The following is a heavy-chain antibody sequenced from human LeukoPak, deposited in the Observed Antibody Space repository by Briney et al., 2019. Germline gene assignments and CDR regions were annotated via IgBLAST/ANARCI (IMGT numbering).Heavy chain of an antibody. CDR2: MNPDGSAT. V-gene: IGHV3-7*01. D-gene: IGHD2-2*01. J-gene: IGHJ4*02. CDR3: ARTLVVVIVHSDLFDF. CDR1: GFSFSNFW. Sequence: GGSLRLSCGASGFSFSNFWMSWIRQAPGEGLERVANMNPDGSATYYLDSVNCRFTISRDNAKTSVYLQRNSLRPDDTAVYYCARTLVVVIVHSDLFDFWGQGTLVTVSS.